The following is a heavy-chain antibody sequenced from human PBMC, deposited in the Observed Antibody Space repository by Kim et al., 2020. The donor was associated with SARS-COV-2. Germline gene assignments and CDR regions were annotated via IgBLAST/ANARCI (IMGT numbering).Heavy chain of an antibody. CDR3: AKYCAGTSCYQGFDY. D-gene: IGHD2-15*01. CDR2: MTGDGGT. Sequence: GGSLRLSCATSGFTFTNYVMNWVRQAPGKGLEWVSTMTGDGGTYYADSVRGRFTISRDNSKNTLYLQMSSLRAEDTAVYYCAKYCAGTSCYQGFDYRGRGTLVTVSS. CDR1: GFTFTNYV. V-gene: IGHV3-23*01. J-gene: IGHJ4*02.